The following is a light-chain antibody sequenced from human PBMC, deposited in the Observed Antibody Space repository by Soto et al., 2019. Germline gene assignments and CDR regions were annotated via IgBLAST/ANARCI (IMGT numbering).Light chain of an antibody. CDR1: QSVLHSSNNENS. CDR2: RAS. Sequence: DVVMTQSPDSLAVSLGERATINCKSSQSVLHSSNNENSLAWYQQKAGQRPKLLIYRASPRESGVPDRISGSGSGTDFTLNISSLQAEDVAVYYCQQYYTAIAFGQGTRLEIK. CDR3: QQYYTAIA. J-gene: IGKJ5*01. V-gene: IGKV4-1*01.